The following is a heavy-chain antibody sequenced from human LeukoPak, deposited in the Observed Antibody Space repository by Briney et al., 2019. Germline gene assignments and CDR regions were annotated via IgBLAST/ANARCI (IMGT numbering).Heavy chain of an antibody. V-gene: IGHV4-34*01. Sequence: PSETLSLTCAVYGGSFSGYYWSWIRQPPGKGLEWIGEINHSGSTNYNPSLKSRVTISVDTSKNQFSLKLSSVTAADTAVYYCASRSDCGGDCFLYYFDYWGQGTLVTVSS. CDR2: INHSGST. CDR1: GGSFSGYY. J-gene: IGHJ4*02. CDR3: ASRSDCGGDCFLYYFDY. D-gene: IGHD2-21*02.